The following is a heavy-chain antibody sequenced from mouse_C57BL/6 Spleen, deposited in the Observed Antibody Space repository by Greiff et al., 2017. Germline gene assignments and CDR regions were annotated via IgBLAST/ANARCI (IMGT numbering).Heavy chain of an antibody. J-gene: IGHJ2*01. D-gene: IGHD2-5*01. CDR2: LDPEDGDT. V-gene: IGHV14-1*01. Sequence: VQLQQSGAELVRPGASVKLSCTASGFNIKDYYMHWVKQRPEQGLEWIGRLDPEDGDTEYAPKFQGKATMTADTSSNTAYRQLSSLPSEDTAVYYCTTHSNCGGYFDYWGQGTTLTVSS. CDR3: TTHSNCGGYFDY. CDR1: GFNIKDYY.